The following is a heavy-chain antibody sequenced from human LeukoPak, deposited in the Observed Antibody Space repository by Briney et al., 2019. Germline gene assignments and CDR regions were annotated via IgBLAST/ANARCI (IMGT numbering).Heavy chain of an antibody. CDR2: ISYDGSNK. V-gene: IGHV3-30*19. D-gene: IGHD3-10*01. J-gene: IGHJ5*02. Sequence: GGSLRLSCAASGFTFSSYGMHWVRQAPGKGPEWVAVISYDGSNKYYADSVKGRFTISRDNSKNTLYLQMNSLRAEDTAVYYCARDPNTMVRGFDPWGQGTLVTVSS. CDR3: ARDPNTMVRGFDP. CDR1: GFTFSSYG.